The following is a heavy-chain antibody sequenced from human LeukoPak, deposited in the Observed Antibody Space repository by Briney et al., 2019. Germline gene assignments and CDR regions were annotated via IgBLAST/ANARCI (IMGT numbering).Heavy chain of an antibody. CDR1: GFTFSTYW. CDR2: IKPDGSEM. Sequence: GGSLRLSCAASGFTFSTYWMGWVRQAPGKGLEWVANIKPDGSEMYYVDSVKGRFTISRDNAKNSLYLQMNSLRAEDTAVYYCARGGSGWTWGQGTLVTVSS. V-gene: IGHV3-7*01. J-gene: IGHJ5*02. CDR3: ARGGSGWT. D-gene: IGHD6-19*01.